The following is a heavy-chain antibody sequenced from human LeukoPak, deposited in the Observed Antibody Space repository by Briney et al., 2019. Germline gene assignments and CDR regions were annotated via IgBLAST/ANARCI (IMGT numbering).Heavy chain of an antibody. V-gene: IGHV3-7*01. D-gene: IGHD4-17*01. CDR3: ARSLGYDDGGKEDY. CDR1: GFTFHRYW. J-gene: IGHJ4*02. Sequence: RGSLRLSCTASGFTFHRYWMSWVRQAPGKGLEWVANIQQDGTEKYYLDSVKGRFTVSRDNTRDSLYLQMHSLRAEDTAVYYCARSLGYDDGGKEDYWGQGTLVTVSA. CDR2: IQQDGTEK.